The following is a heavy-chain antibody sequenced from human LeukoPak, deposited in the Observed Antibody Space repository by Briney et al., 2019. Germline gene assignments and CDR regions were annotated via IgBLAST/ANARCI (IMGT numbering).Heavy chain of an antibody. CDR1: GFTFSSSA. J-gene: IGHJ4*02. Sequence: PGGSLRLSCAASGFTFSSSAMSRDRQAPGKGLEWVSAISNNGGYTYYADSVQGRFTISRDNSKSTLCLQMNSLRAEDTAVYYCAKQLGYCSDGSCYFPYWGQGTLVTVSS. D-gene: IGHD2-15*01. V-gene: IGHV3-23*01. CDR3: AKQLGYCSDGSCYFPY. CDR2: ISNNGGYT.